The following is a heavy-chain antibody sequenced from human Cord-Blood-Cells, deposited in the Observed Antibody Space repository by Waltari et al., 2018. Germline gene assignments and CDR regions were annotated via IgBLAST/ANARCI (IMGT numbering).Heavy chain of an antibody. J-gene: IGHJ4*02. V-gene: IGHV3-23*01. CDR3: ARHGPGKWVDY. CDR2: ISGSGCST. CDR1: GFPFRSPA. Sequence: EVQLLVSCGGCVQRGGSLTLSCAAPGFPFRSPALTWVGQAPGNGRRWGQAISGSGCSTYYADSGKGRFTISRDNSKNTLYLQMNSLRAEDTAVYYFARHGPGKWVDYWGQGTLVTVSS. D-gene: IGHD1-26*01.